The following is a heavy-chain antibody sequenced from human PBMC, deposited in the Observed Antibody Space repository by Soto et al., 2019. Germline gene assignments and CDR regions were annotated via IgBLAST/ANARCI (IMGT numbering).Heavy chain of an antibody. CDR1: GYTFTGYY. D-gene: IGHD6-19*01. CDR3: AGVSGYSSGWYYYYYGMDV. J-gene: IGHJ6*02. CDR2: INPNSGGT. V-gene: IGHV1-2*02. Sequence: ASVKVSCKASGYTFTGYYMHWVRQAPGQGLEWTGWINPNSGGTNHAQKFQGRVTMTRDTSISTAYMELSRLRSDDTAVYYCAGVSGYSSGWYYYYYGMDVWGQGTTVTVSS.